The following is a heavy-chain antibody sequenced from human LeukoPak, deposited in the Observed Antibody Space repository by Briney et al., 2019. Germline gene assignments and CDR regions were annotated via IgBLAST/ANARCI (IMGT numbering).Heavy chain of an antibody. CDR2: IYSSGST. CDR1: GFTFSSYS. V-gene: IGHV3-53*01. D-gene: IGHD2-15*01. CDR3: ARGLESCSSGSCFKD. J-gene: IGHJ4*02. Sequence: PGGSLRLSCAASGFTFSSYSMNWVRQAPGKGLEWVSLIYSSGSTYYTASVKGRFTISRDHSKNTLYLQMNSLRAEDAALYYCARGLESCSSGSCFKDWGQGTLVTVSS.